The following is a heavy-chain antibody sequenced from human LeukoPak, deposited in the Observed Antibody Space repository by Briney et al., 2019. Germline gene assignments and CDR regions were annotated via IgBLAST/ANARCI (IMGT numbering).Heavy chain of an antibody. J-gene: IGHJ4*02. V-gene: IGHV3-21*01. CDR2: ISRSSSYI. CDR1: GFTFITYS. D-gene: IGHD3-22*01. CDR3: ARDRGNKIVGSRYFDY. Sequence: PGGSLRLSCAASGFTFITYSMNWVRQAPGKGLEWVSSISRSSSYIYYADSVRGRFTISRDNAKNSLYLQMNSLRAEDTAVYHCARDRGNKIVGSRYFDYWGQGTLVTVSS.